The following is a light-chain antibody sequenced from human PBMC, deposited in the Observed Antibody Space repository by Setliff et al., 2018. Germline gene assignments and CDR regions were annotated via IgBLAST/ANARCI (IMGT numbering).Light chain of an antibody. V-gene: IGLV1-51*01. CDR2: DAQ. CDR1: SANIGKDY. J-gene: IGLJ1*01. Sequence: QSVLTQPPSVSAAPGQRVTIACSGRSANIGKDYVSWYKQLPGPAPKLLMYDAQRSSGIPYRFSGSKSGTSATLDISGLQTGDEADYYCGAWDRSLNVYVFGSGTKVTVL. CDR3: GAWDRSLNVYV.